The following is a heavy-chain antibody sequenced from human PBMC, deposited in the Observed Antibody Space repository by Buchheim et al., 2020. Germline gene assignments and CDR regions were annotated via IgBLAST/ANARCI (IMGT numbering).Heavy chain of an antibody. D-gene: IGHD2-2*01. CDR3: ARQEQGYCSSISCYSVGRFQYYFDY. CDR2: ISSHSQFT. V-gene: IGHV3-11*06. J-gene: IGHJ4*02. CDR1: EFTFSDFY. Sequence: QVQLVESGGGLVKPGGSLRLSCAASEFTFSDFYMTWFRQAPGKGLEWVSYISSHSQFTNYADSVKGRFTISRDNAKRSLYLQMNSLRDEDTAIYYCARQEQGYCSSISCYSVGRFQYYFDYWGQGTL.